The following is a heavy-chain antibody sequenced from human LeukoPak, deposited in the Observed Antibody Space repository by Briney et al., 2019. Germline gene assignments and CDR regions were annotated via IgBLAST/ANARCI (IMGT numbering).Heavy chain of an antibody. V-gene: IGHV1-2*02. CDR2: INPNSGGT. D-gene: IGHD3-3*01. J-gene: IGHJ5*02. CDR1: GYTFTGYY. CDR3: ARDPQYYDFWSGYRYNWFDP. Sequence: GASVKVSCKASGYTFTGYYMHWVRQAPGQGLEWMGWINPNSGGTNYAQKFQGRDTMTRDTSISTAYMELSRLRSDDTAVYYCARDPQYYDFWSGYRYNWFDPWGQGTLVTVSS.